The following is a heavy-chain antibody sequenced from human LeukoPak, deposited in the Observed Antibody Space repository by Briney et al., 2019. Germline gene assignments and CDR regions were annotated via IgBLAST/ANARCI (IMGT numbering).Heavy chain of an antibody. J-gene: IGHJ3*02. CDR2: INPNSGGT. V-gene: IGHV1-2*02. CDR3: ARDWNDVLGAFDI. CDR1: GYTFTGYY. D-gene: IGHD1-1*01. Sequence: ASVKVSCKASGYTFTGYYMHWVRQAPGQGLEWMGWINPNSGGTNYGQKFQGRVTMTRDTSISTAYMELSRLRSDDTAVYYCARDWNDVLGAFDIWGQGTMVTVSS.